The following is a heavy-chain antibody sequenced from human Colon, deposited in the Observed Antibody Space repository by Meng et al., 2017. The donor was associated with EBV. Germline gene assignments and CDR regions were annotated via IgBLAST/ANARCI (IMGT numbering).Heavy chain of an antibody. CDR2: INHSGST. Sequence: QVPLQQWGAGLLKPSGTLSPPWAVYGGSFSGYYWSWIRQPPEKGLEWIGEINHSGSTNYNPSLKSRVTISVDTSKKQFSLKLSSVTAADTAVYYCARGPGGSYYLYYFDYWGQGTLVTVSS. V-gene: IGHV4-34*01. J-gene: IGHJ4*02. CDR1: GGSFSGYY. D-gene: IGHD1-26*01. CDR3: ARGPGGSYYLYYFDY.